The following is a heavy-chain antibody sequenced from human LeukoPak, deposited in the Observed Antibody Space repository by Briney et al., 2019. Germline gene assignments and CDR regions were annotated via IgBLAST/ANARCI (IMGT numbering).Heavy chain of an antibody. D-gene: IGHD2/OR15-2a*01. CDR1: GFTFSNYG. CDR2: IFYDGSKE. V-gene: IGHV3-33*01. CDR3: ARDQALYFSYGDY. J-gene: IGHJ4*02. Sequence: GGSLRLSCAASGFTFSNYGMHWVRQAPGKGLGWLAAIFYDGSKEHYADTVKGRFTISRDNSKNTLYLQVNSLTADDTAVYYCARDQALYFSYGDYWGQGTLVTVSS.